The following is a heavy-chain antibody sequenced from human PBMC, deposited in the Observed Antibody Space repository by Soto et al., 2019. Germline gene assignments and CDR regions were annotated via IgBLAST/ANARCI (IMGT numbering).Heavy chain of an antibody. CDR2: IIPYYNTL. D-gene: IGHD6-13*01. V-gene: IGHV1-69*01. CDR3: ASGASRWYPSVFDS. Sequence: QAQVVQSGAEVRKPGSSVKLSCKASEGTFNSYAIAWVRQAPGQGLAWMGGIIPYYNTLNYAQKFQDRVTITADDATNTVYMELSSLRSDDTAVYFCASGASRWYPSVFDSWAQGTLVTVSA. CDR1: EGTFNSYA. J-gene: IGHJ4*02.